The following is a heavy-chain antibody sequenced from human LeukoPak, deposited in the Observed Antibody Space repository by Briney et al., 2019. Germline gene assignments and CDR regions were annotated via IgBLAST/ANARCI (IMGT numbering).Heavy chain of an antibody. J-gene: IGHJ4*02. CDR1: GFTFSNYW. CDR3: ARSLRGYSYGS. D-gene: IGHD5-18*01. V-gene: IGHV3-7*01. CDR2: IKQDGSEK. Sequence: GGSLRLSCAASGFTFSNYWMSWVRQAPGKGLEWVANIKQDGSEKYYVDSVKGRFTISRDNAKNSLYLQMNSMRAEDTAVYYCARSLRGYSYGSGGQGTLLTVPS.